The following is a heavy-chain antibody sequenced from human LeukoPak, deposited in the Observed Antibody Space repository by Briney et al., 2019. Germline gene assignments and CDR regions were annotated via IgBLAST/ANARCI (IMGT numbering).Heavy chain of an antibody. D-gene: IGHD5-24*01. CDR3: ARDSERRDGFSLHFFDY. J-gene: IGHJ4*02. V-gene: IGHV3-21*01. Sequence: GGSLRLSCTASGFTFNSYTMNWVRQAPGKGLEWVSSISSGSTYRYYADSVKGRFTISRDNAENSLFLQMDSLRAEDTALYYCARDSERRDGFSLHFFDYWGRGTPVTVSS. CDR2: ISSGSTYR. CDR1: GFTFNSYT.